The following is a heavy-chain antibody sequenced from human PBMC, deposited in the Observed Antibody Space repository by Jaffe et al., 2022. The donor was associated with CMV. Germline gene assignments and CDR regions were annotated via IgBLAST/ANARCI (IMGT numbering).Heavy chain of an antibody. D-gene: IGHD2-2*01. Sequence: EVQLVESGGGLVQPGRSLRLSCAASGFTFDDYAMHWVRQAPGKGLEWVSGISWNSGSIGYADSVKGRFTISRDNAKNSLYLQMNSLRAEDTALYYCAKDGHDDIVVVPAAKNLYYYYGMDVWGQGTTVTVSS. CDR2: ISWNSGSI. J-gene: IGHJ6*02. CDR3: AKDGHDDIVVVPAAKNLYYYYGMDV. V-gene: IGHV3-9*01. CDR1: GFTFDDYA.